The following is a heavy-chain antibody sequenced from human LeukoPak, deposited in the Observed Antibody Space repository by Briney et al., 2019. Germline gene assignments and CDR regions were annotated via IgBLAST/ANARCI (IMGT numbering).Heavy chain of an antibody. J-gene: IGHJ4*02. CDR1: GDSITNYF. D-gene: IGHD2-15*01. Sequence: SETLSLTCTVSGDSITNYFWRWIRQPPGKGLEGIGYIYYTGNTNYKPSLKSRVTISVDTSTNQFSLRLRSVTAADTAVYYCARGRVAYSAYYFDYWGRGTLVTVSS. CDR2: IYYTGNT. CDR3: ARGRVAYSAYYFDY. V-gene: IGHV4-59*01.